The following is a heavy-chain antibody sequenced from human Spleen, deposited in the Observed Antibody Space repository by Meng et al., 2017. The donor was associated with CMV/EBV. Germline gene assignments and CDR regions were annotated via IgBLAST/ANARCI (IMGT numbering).Heavy chain of an antibody. Sequence: LGLCCAASGFTFGSYGMNWVRLAPGKGLEWVSSISSSSSYIYYTDSVKGRFTISRDNAGNSLYLQMNSLRAEDTAVYYCARKYDGFDYWGQGTLVTVSS. D-gene: IGHD2/OR15-2a*01. V-gene: IGHV3-21*04. CDR1: GFTFGSYG. CDR2: ISSSSSYI. CDR3: ARKYDGFDY. J-gene: IGHJ4*02.